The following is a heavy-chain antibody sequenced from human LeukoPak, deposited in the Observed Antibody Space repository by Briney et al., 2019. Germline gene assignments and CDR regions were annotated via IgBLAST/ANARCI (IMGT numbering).Heavy chain of an antibody. D-gene: IGHD6-19*01. CDR3: ARDRAVSSGCLYDY. V-gene: IGHV1-18*01. Sequence: ASVKVSCKASGYTFTSYGISWVRQAPGQGLEWMGWTSAYNGNTNYAQKLQGRVTMTTDTSTSTAYMELRSLRSDDTAVYYCARDRAVSSGCLYDYWGQGTLVTVSS. CDR2: TSAYNGNT. J-gene: IGHJ4*02. CDR1: GYTFTSYG.